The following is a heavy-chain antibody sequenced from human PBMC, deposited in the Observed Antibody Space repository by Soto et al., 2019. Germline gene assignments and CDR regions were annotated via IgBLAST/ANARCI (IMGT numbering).Heavy chain of an antibody. D-gene: IGHD2-21*01. V-gene: IGHV2-5*02. CDR3: AHSPVIVSPEAHGGFDI. CDR1: GFSVGGSGVG. Sequence: QITLKESGHTLVKPTQTLTLTCTFSGFSVGGSGVGVGWIRQPPGKALEWLGVIYWDDDKRYSSSLRNRITLTNDSSRNHVVLTLTSMVPEDAGTYYCAHSPVIVSPEAHGGFDIWGQGTMVTVS. CDR2: IYWDDDK. J-gene: IGHJ3*02.